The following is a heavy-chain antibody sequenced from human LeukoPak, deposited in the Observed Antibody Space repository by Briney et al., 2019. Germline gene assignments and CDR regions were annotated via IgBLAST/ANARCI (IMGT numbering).Heavy chain of an antibody. CDR2: FYYSGST. D-gene: IGHD3-3*01. V-gene: IGHV4-59*13. Sequence: SETQSLTCSVSGGSISRYYWSWIRQPPGKGLEWIGYFYYSGSTNYNPSLKSRVTISVDTSKNQFSLKLSSVTAADTAVYYCASSNYDFWSGHSHDAFDIWGQGTMVTVSS. CDR1: GGSISRYY. CDR3: ASSNYDFWSGHSHDAFDI. J-gene: IGHJ3*02.